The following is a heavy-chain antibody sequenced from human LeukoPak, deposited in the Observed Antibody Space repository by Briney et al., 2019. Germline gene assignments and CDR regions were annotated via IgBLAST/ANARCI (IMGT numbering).Heavy chain of an antibody. CDR3: ARGKGVTTLFDY. V-gene: IGHV4-30-2*01. CDR2: IYHSGST. Sequence: PSETLSLTCTVSGGSISSSSYSWSWIRQPPGKGLEWIGYIYHSGSTYYNPSLKSRVTISVDRSKNQFSLKLSSVTAADTAVYYCARGKGVTTLFDYWGQGTLVTVSS. D-gene: IGHD4-11*01. J-gene: IGHJ4*02. CDR1: GGSISSSSYS.